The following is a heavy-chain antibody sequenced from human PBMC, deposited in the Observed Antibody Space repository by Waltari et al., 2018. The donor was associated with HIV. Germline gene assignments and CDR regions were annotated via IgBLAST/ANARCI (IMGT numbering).Heavy chain of an antibody. D-gene: IGHD3-22*01. CDR2: IKIKTDGGTT. CDR3: TTAYDSSGYYYRPWFQH. J-gene: IGHJ1*01. Sequence: EVPLVESGGGLVKPGGSVRLDCEADGFTFSNAWIIWARKAPGKGLEWVCRIKIKTDGGTTGYAAPVKGRFTISRDDSKNTLYLQMNSLKTEDTAVYYCTTAYDSSGYYYRPWFQHWGQGTLVTVSS. V-gene: IGHV3-15*01. CDR1: GFTFSNAW.